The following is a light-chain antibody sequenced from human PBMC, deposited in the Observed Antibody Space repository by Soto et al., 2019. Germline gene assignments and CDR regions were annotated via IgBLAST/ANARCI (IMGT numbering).Light chain of an antibody. J-gene: IGLJ2*01. CDR1: SGHSSYA. CDR2: LNSDGSH. V-gene: IGLV4-69*01. CDR3: QTWGSGTVV. Sequence: QPVLTQSPSASASLGASVKLTCTLSSGHSSYAIAWHQQQPEKGPRYLMKLNSDGSHSKGDGIPDRFSGSSSGAERYLTITSLQSVDVADYYCQTWGSGTVVFGGGTKLTV.